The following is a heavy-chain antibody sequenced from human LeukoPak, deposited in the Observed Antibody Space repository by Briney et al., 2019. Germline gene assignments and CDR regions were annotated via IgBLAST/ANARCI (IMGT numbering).Heavy chain of an antibody. Sequence: GASVKASCKASGYTFTDYAIHWVRQAPGQSLEWMGWINGGNGNTKYSQKFQARVTITRDTSANTAYMELSSLGSEDTTIYYCARVISDCTNFNCFKGYFDYWGQGTPVTVSS. D-gene: IGHD2-8*01. V-gene: IGHV1-3*01. CDR3: ARVISDCTNFNCFKGYFDY. J-gene: IGHJ4*01. CDR1: GYTFTDYA. CDR2: INGGNGNT.